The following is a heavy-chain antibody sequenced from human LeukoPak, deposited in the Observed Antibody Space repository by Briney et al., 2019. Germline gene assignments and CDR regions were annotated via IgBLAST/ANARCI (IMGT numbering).Heavy chain of an antibody. CDR1: GFTFDDYG. Sequence: GGSLRLSCAASGFTFDDYGMSWVRQASGQGLEWVGRIRSRGNNYATTYAASVKGRFTISRDDSKSTAYLQMNSLKTEDTAVYYCTRLLVDTALNGFDIWGQGTMVTVSS. CDR3: TRLLVDTALNGFDI. D-gene: IGHD5-18*01. CDR2: IRSRGNNYAT. J-gene: IGHJ3*02. V-gene: IGHV3-73*01.